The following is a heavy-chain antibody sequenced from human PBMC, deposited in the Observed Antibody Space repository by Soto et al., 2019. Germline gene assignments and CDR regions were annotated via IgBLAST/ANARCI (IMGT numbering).Heavy chain of an antibody. CDR2: ISPSGSYM. V-gene: IGHV3-21*01. J-gene: IGHJ4*02. D-gene: IGHD6-19*01. CDR3: ARGNRERGSGWLTDDY. CDR1: GFIFNTYS. Sequence: GGSLRLSCAASGFIFNTYSMDWVRQAPGKGLEWVASISPSGSYMYYGDSLKGRFTVSRDNAKNSLYLQMNSLRAEDTAVYYCARGNRERGSGWLTDDYWGQGTLVTVSS.